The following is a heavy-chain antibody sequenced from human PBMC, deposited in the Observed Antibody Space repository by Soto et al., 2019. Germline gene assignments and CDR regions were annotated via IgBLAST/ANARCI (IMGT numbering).Heavy chain of an antibody. V-gene: IGHV3-23*01. Sequence: GGSLRLSCAASGFTFSSYAMSWVRQAPGKGLEWVSAISGSGGSTYYADSVKGRFTISRDNSKNTLYLQMNSLRAEDTAVYYCAKDGEAGPRPYYFDYWGQGTLVTVSS. D-gene: IGHD7-27*01. CDR1: GFTFSSYA. J-gene: IGHJ4*02. CDR2: ISGSGGST. CDR3: AKDGEAGPRPYYFDY.